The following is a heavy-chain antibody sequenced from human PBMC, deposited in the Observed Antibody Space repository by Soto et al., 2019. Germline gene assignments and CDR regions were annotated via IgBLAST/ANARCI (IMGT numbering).Heavy chain of an antibody. V-gene: IGHV1-18*01. D-gene: IGHD3-22*01. Sequence: QAPGQGLEWMGWINPNNGNTNYAQKLQGRVTMTTDTSTSTAYMELRSLRSDDTAVYYCANGDSSGYYWSPIVYWGQGTLVTVSS. CDR3: ANGDSSGYYWSPIVY. CDR2: INPNNGNT. J-gene: IGHJ4*02.